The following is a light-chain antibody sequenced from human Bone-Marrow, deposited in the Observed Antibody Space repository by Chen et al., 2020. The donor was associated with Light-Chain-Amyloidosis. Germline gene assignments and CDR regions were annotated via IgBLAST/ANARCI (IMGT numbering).Light chain of an antibody. J-gene: IGLJ3*02. CDR1: SGSIATNY. CDR3: QSYQGSSQGV. V-gene: IGLV6-57*01. CDR2: EDD. Sequence: NFMLTQPHSVSESPGKTVIISCTRSSGSIATNYVQWYQHPPGSSPTTVIYEDDQIPSGVPDRFSGSIDRSSNSASLPSSGLQTEDEADYYCQSYQGSSQGVFGGGTKLTVL.